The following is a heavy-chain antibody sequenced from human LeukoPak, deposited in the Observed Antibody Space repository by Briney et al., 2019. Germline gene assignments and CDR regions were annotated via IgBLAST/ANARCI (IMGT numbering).Heavy chain of an antibody. V-gene: IGHV3-23*01. CDR2: ISGRGGST. J-gene: IGHJ5*02. D-gene: IGHD3/OR15-3a*01. Sequence: GGSLRLPCAASGFTFSIYAMRWVPHAPGKALECVSAISGRGGSTYYADSVKGRFTISRDSSKNTLYLQKNSLRGEDMAVYSCAKTGTGYFRNWFDPWGQGTLVTVSS. CDR3: AKTGTGYFRNWFDP. CDR1: GFTFSIYA.